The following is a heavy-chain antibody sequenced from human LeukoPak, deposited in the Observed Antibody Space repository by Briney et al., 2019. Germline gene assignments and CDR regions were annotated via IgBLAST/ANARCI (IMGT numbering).Heavy chain of an antibody. CDR3: ARVSSGWEFDY. CDR2: ISGSGGST. J-gene: IGHJ4*02. D-gene: IGHD6-19*01. CDR1: GFTFSSYA. V-gene: IGHV3-23*01. Sequence: PGGSLRLSCAASGFTFSSYAMSWVRQVPGKGLEWVSAISGSGGSTYYGDSVKGRFTISRDNSKNTLYLQMNSLRAEDTAVYYCARVSSGWEFDYWGQGTLVTVSP.